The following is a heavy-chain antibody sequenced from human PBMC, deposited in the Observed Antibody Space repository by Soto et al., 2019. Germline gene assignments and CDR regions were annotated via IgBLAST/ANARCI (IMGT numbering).Heavy chain of an antibody. D-gene: IGHD3-3*01. V-gene: IGHV5-10-1*01. CDR1: GYSFTSYW. CDR2: IDPSDSYT. CDR3: ARLAIWSGSYYGMDV. Sequence: PGESLKISCKGSGYSFTSYWISWVRQMPGKGLEWMGRIDPSDSYTNYSPSFQGHVTISADKSISTAYLQWSSLKASDTAMYYCARLAIWSGSYYGMDVWGQGTTVTVSS. J-gene: IGHJ6*02.